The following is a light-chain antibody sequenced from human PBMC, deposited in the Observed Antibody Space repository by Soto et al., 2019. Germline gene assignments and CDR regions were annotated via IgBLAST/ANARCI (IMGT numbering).Light chain of an antibody. V-gene: IGLV2-11*01. CDR3: CSYAGSYTCVV. J-gene: IGLJ2*01. CDR2: DVD. CDR1: SSDVGGYNY. Sequence: QSALTQPRSVSGSPGQSVAISCTGTSSDVGGYNYVSWYQQHPGKVPKVMIYDVDKRPPGVPDRFSGSKSGNTASLTISGLQAEDEADYYCCSYAGSYTCVVFGGGTKVTVL.